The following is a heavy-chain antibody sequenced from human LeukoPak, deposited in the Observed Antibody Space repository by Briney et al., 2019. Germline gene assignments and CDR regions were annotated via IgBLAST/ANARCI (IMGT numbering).Heavy chain of an antibody. V-gene: IGHV4-30-4*01. J-gene: IGHJ5*02. D-gene: IGHD3-10*01. CDR3: AGDGSYGSGSPGFDP. Sequence: PSQTLSLTCTVSGVSISSGDYYWRWIRQPPGKGLEWIGYIYYGGSTYYNPSLKSRFTISVGTSKNQFSLKLSSVTAADTAVYYCAGDGSYGSGSPGFDPWGQGTLVTVSS. CDR1: GVSISSGDYY. CDR2: IYYGGST.